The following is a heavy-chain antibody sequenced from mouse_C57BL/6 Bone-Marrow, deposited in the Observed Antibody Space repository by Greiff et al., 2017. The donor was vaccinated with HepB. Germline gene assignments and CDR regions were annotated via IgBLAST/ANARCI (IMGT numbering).Heavy chain of an antibody. J-gene: IGHJ1*03. CDR1: GFTFSDFY. CDR3: ARDAVYYGSSHWYFDV. V-gene: IGHV7-1*01. D-gene: IGHD1-1*01. CDR2: SRNKANDYTT. Sequence: EVQVVDSGGGLVQSGRSLRLSCATSGFTFSDFYMEWVRQAPGKGLEWIAASRNKANDYTTEYSASVKGRFIVSRDTSQSILYLQMNALRAEDTAIYYCARDAVYYGSSHWYFDVWGTGTTVTVSS.